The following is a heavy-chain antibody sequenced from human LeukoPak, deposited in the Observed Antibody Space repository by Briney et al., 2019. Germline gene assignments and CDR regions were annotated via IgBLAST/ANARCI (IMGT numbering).Heavy chain of an antibody. CDR2: MNPNSGNT. CDR1: GYTFTSYG. CDR3: VRAPDDYGDAFDI. J-gene: IGHJ3*02. V-gene: IGHV1-8*02. D-gene: IGHD4-17*01. Sequence: GASVKVSCKASGYTFTSYGISWVRQAPGQGLEWMGWMNPNSGNTDYAQKFQGRVALTRDTSIGTAYMELSSLRSDDTAVYYCVRAPDDYGDAFDIWGQGTMVTVSS.